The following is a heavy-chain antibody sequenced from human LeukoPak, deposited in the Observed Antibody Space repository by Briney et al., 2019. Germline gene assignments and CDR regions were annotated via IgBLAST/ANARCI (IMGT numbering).Heavy chain of an antibody. CDR2: IHTSENT. CDR3: AREGDYGDYSKGFYYMDV. V-gene: IGHV4-4*07. J-gene: IGHJ6*03. Sequence: PSETLSLTCTVSGGYIGSYYWSWIRQPAGKGLEWIGRIHTSENTDYNPSLKSRVTMSVDMSTSQFSLRLTSVTAADTAVYYCAREGDYGDYSKGFYYMDVLGKGATVTVSS. CDR1: GGYIGSYY. D-gene: IGHD4-17*01.